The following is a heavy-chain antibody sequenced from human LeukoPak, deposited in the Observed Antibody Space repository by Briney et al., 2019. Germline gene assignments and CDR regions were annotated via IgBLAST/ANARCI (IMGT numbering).Heavy chain of an antibody. J-gene: IGHJ4*02. Sequence: GGSLRLSCAASGFTFIDYDMHWVRQAMGKGVQWVSAIGIRGDTHYSGSVKGRFTISRENAESSLYLQMNSLRAEDTAVYYCARGGIQVSGIDEFDYWGQGTLVTVSS. D-gene: IGHD6-19*01. CDR1: GFTFIDYD. CDR3: ARGGIQVSGIDEFDY. CDR2: IGIRGDT. V-gene: IGHV3-13*01.